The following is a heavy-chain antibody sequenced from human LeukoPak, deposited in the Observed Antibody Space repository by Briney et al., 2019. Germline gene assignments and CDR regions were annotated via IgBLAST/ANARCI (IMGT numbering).Heavy chain of an antibody. Sequence: GGSLRLSCAASGFTFRTYWMTWVRQAPGKGLEWVAIIKQDGSEKFYVDSVKGRFTVSRDNARNSLNLQMNSLRVEDTAVYYCARGGTVAGPWGQGTLVSVSS. V-gene: IGHV3-7*01. CDR2: IKQDGSEK. CDR1: GFTFRTYW. CDR3: ARGGTVAGP. J-gene: IGHJ5*02. D-gene: IGHD6-19*01.